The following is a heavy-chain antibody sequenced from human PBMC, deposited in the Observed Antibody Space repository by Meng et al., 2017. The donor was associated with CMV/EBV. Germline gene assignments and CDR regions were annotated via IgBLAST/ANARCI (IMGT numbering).Heavy chain of an antibody. CDR3: ARDFVLGQWLAPLDR. D-gene: IGHD6-19*01. Sequence: GGSLRLSCATSGFTFSRYNMNWVRQAPGKGLEGISYISSSSSTIYYADSVKGRFTISRDNARNSLYLQMDSLTAEDTAAYYCARDFVLGQWLAPLDRWGQGTLVTVSS. V-gene: IGHV3-48*04. CDR1: GFTFSRYN. CDR2: ISSSSSTI. J-gene: IGHJ4*02.